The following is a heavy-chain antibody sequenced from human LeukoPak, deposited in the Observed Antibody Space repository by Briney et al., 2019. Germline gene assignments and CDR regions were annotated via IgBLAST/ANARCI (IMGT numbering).Heavy chain of an antibody. Sequence: SETLSLTCTVSGGSISSSDYNWGWIRQPPGKELEWIGSIYYSGSTYYNPSLKTRVTISVDTSKNQFSLRLSSVTAADTAVYYCAREWFGESTFDFWGQGTLVTVSS. D-gene: IGHD3-10*01. CDR1: GGSISSSDYN. J-gene: IGHJ4*02. CDR3: AREWFGESTFDF. CDR2: IYYSGST. V-gene: IGHV4-39*01.